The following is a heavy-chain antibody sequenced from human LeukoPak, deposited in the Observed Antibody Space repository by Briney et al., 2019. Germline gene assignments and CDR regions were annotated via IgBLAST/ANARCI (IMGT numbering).Heavy chain of an antibody. CDR3: ATQGPYIVVVPT. V-gene: IGHV1-24*01. CDR2: FDPEDGET. J-gene: IGHJ5*02. D-gene: IGHD2-2*01. Sequence: GASVTVSCKVSGYTLTELSMHWVRQAPGKGLEWMGGFDPEDGETIYAQKFQGRVTMTEDTSTDTAYMELSSLRSEDTAAYYCATQGPYIVVVPTWGQGTLVTVSS. CDR1: GYTLTELS.